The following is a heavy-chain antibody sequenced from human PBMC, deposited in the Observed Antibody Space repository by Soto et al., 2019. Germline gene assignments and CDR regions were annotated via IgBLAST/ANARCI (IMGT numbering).Heavy chain of an antibody. CDR2: ISWNSGSI. D-gene: IGHD1-1*01. CDR3: AKDTRERGYYYYGMDV. J-gene: IGHJ6*02. Sequence: SLRLSCAASGFTFDDYAMHWVRQAPGKGLEWVSGISWNSGSIGYADSVKGRFTISRDNAKNSLYLQMNNLRAEDTALYYCAKDTRERGYYYYGMDVCGQGPTVTVYS. V-gene: IGHV3-9*01. CDR1: GFTFDDYA.